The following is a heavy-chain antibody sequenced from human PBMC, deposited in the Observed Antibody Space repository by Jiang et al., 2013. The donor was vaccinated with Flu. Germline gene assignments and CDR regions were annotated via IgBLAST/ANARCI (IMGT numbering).Heavy chain of an antibody. V-gene: IGHV4-30-2*01. D-gene: IGHD3-10*01. CDR1: GGSISSGGYS. CDR2: IYHSGST. CDR3: ARESGDRYFQH. J-gene: IGHJ1*01. Sequence: GPGLVKPSQTLSLTCAVSGGSISSGGYSWSWIRQPPGKGLEWIGYIYHSGSTYYNPSLKSRVTISVDRSKNQFSLKLSSVTARTRPCTYCARESGDRYFQHWGQGTLVTVSS.